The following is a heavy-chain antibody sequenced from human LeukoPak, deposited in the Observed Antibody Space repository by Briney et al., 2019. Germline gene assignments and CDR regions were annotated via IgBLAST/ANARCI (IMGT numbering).Heavy chain of an antibody. D-gene: IGHD1-26*01. Sequence: TSSETLSLTCVVSGGSIRSYYWSWIRQPPGKGLECIGYIYDSGNTNYNPSLKSRVTISVDTSKNQFSLNLTSVTAADMAVYYCARQVGAMRFDYWGQGILVTVSS. J-gene: IGHJ4*02. V-gene: IGHV4-59*08. CDR1: GGSIRSYY. CDR3: ARQVGAMRFDY. CDR2: IYDSGNT.